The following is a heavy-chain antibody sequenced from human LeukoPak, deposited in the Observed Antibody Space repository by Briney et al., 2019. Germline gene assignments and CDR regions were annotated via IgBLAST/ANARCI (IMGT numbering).Heavy chain of an antibody. V-gene: IGHV1-69*13. J-gene: IGHJ3*02. Sequence: GASVKVSCKASGGTFSSYAISWVRQAPGQGLEWMGGIIPIFGTANYAQKFQGRVTITADESTSTAYMELSSLRSEDTAVYYCARDSGSYQPNDAFDIWGQGTMVTVSS. CDR2: IIPIFGTA. D-gene: IGHD1-26*01. CDR3: ARDSGSYQPNDAFDI. CDR1: GGTFSSYA.